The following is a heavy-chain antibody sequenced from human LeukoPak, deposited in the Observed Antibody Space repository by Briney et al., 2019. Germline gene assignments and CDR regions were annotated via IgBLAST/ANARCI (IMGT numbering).Heavy chain of an antibody. Sequence: GGSLRLSCAASGFTFSSYAMSWVRQAPGKGLEWVSGISDSGGSTYYADSVKGRFTISRDNSKNTLYLQMNSLRAEDTAVYYCAKDKRATVTTGGAFDIWGQGTMVTVSS. J-gene: IGHJ3*02. V-gene: IGHV3-23*01. D-gene: IGHD4-17*01. CDR3: AKDKRATVTTGGAFDI. CDR1: GFTFSSYA. CDR2: ISDSGGST.